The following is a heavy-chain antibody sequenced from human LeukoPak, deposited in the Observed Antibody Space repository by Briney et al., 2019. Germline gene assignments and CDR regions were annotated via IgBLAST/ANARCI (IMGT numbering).Heavy chain of an antibody. CDR2: ISYDGSNK. V-gene: IGHV3-30-3*01. CDR3: ARDGQWLEYFDY. D-gene: IGHD6-19*01. Sequence: GGSLRLSCAASGFTFSSYAMHWVRQAPGKGLEWVAVISYDGSNKYYADSVKGRLTISRDNSKNTLYLQMNSLRAEDTAVYYCARDGQWLEYFDYWGQGTLVTVSS. J-gene: IGHJ4*02. CDR1: GFTFSSYA.